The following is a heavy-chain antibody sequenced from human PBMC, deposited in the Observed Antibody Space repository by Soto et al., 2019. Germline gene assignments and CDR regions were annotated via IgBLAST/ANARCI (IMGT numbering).Heavy chain of an antibody. Sequence: GGSLRLSCAASGFTFSIYGMQWVRHAPGKGLEWVAVIWYDGSNKYYADSVKGRFTISRDNSKNTLYLQMNSLRAEDTAVYYCAREVGYYDSSGYQAFDYWGQGTLVTVSS. CDR1: GFTFSIYG. CDR2: IWYDGSNK. J-gene: IGHJ4*02. CDR3: AREVGYYDSSGYQAFDY. D-gene: IGHD3-22*01. V-gene: IGHV3-33*01.